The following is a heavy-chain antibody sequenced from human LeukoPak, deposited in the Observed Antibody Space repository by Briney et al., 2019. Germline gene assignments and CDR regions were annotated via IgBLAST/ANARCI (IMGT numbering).Heavy chain of an antibody. V-gene: IGHV4-39*01. D-gene: IGHD3-10*01. J-gene: IGHJ4*02. Sequence: SETLSLTCSVSGGSISTSTYYWGWIRQPPGKGLEWIGTIYYSGSSYYNPSLKSRVTISVDTSKNQFSLKLNSVTAADTAVYYCARHPSERADSWGQGTLVTVSS. CDR2: IYYSGSS. CDR1: GGSISTSTYY. CDR3: ARHPSERADS.